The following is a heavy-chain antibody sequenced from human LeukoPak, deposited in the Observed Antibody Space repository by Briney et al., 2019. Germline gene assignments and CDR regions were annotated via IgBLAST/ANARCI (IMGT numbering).Heavy chain of an antibody. V-gene: IGHV4-61*08. D-gene: IGHD3-22*01. J-gene: IGHJ4*02. CDR1: GGSIRSGDYF. CDR2: IYYSGST. Sequence: SETLSLTCTVSGGSIRSGDYFWSWIRQPPGKGLEWIGYIYYSGSTNYNPTLKSRVTISVDTSKNQFSLKLNSVTAADTAVYYCASDSPDSSGYNPLGYWGQGTLVTVSS. CDR3: ASDSPDSSGYNPLGY.